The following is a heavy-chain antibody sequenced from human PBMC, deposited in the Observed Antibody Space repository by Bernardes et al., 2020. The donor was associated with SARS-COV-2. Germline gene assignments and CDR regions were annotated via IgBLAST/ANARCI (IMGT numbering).Heavy chain of an antibody. D-gene: IGHD5-18*01. CDR3: ARGTWIELWLGGNWFDP. CDR2: IYYSGNT. CDR1: GASIRSGGDY. V-gene: IGHV4-31*03. J-gene: IGHJ5*02. Sequence: TLSLTCTVSGASIRSGGDYWTWIRQHTGKGLEWIGYIYYSGNTHYNPSLKSRATISVDTSENQFSLKLSSVTAADTAVYYCARGTWIELWLGGNWFDPWGQGRLVTVSS.